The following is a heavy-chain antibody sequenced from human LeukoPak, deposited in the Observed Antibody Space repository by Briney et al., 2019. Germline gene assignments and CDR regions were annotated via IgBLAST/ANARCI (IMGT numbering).Heavy chain of an antibody. CDR2: ISAYNGNT. CDR1: GYTFTAYY. V-gene: IGHV1-18*04. CDR3: ARWAITLIGYCSSTSCYGDY. J-gene: IGHJ4*02. D-gene: IGHD2-2*01. Sequence: GASVKVSCKPSGYTFTAYYLHWVRQAPGQGLEWMGWISAYNGNTNYAQKLQGRVTMTTDTSTSTAYMELRSLRSDDTAVYYCARWAITLIGYCSSTSCYGDYWGQGTLVTVSS.